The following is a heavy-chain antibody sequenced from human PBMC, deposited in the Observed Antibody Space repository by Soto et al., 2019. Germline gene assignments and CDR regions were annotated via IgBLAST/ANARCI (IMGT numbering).Heavy chain of an antibody. CDR2: IYWNDGK. V-gene: IGHV2-5*01. CDR3: AHEISDGYYPNCFDP. CDR1: GFSLSINGVG. Sequence: QITLKESGPTLVNPTQTLTLTCTFSGFSLSINGVGVGWIRQPPGKALEWLALIYWNDGKRYSPSLKSRLTITKDTSKNQVVLTMNNMDPVDTATYYCAHEISDGYYPNCFDPWGQGTLVTVSS. D-gene: IGHD3-22*01. J-gene: IGHJ5*02.